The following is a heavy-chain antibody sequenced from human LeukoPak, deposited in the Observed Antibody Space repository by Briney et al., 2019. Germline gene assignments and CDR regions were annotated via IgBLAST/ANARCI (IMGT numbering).Heavy chain of an antibody. D-gene: IGHD6-19*01. CDR1: GYTFTSYD. CDR2: MNPNSGNT. J-gene: IGHJ3*02. V-gene: IGHV1-8*01. CDR3: AKRAVKWYSSGWYHAFDI. Sequence: ASVKVSCKASGYTFTSYDINWVRQATGQGLGWMGWMNPNSGNTGYAQKFQGRVTMTRNTSISTAYMELSSLRSEDTAVYYCAKRAVKWYSSGWYHAFDIWGQGTMVTVSS.